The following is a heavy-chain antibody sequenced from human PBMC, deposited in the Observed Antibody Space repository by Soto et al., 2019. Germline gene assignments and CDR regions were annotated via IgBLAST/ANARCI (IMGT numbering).Heavy chain of an antibody. CDR3: ARVTPRVVTPYNWFDP. D-gene: IGHD3-10*01. Sequence: SETLSLTCAVYGESFSGYYWSWIRQPPGKGLEWIGEINNSGSTNYNPSLKSRVTISVDTSKNHFSLKLSSVTAADTAVYYCARVTPRVVTPYNWFDPWGQGTLVTVSS. J-gene: IGHJ5*02. V-gene: IGHV4-34*01. CDR1: GESFSGYY. CDR2: INNSGST.